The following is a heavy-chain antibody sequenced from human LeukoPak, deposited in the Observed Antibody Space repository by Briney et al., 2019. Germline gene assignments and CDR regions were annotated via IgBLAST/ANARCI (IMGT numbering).Heavy chain of an antibody. V-gene: IGHV3-21*01. CDR1: GFTFSSYS. CDR3: ARDLRSSGYYAFDY. CDR2: ISSSSSYI. D-gene: IGHD3-22*01. Sequence: AGGSLRLSCAASGFTFSSYSMNWVRQAPGKGLEWVSSISSSSSYIYYADSVKGRFTISRDNAKNSLYLQMNSLRAEDTAVYYCARDLRSSGYYAFDYWGQGTLVTVSS. J-gene: IGHJ4*02.